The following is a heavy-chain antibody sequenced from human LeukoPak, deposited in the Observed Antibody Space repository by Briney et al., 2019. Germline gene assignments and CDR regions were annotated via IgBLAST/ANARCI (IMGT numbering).Heavy chain of an antibody. CDR1: GGSISSYY. J-gene: IGHJ6*03. Sequence: SSETLSLTCTVSGGSISSYYWCWIRQPPGKGLEWIGYIYTSGSTNYNPSLKSRVTISVDTSKNQFSLKLSSVTAADTAVYYCARAIGSSSAVYMDVWGKGTTVTVSS. V-gene: IGHV4-4*09. CDR2: IYTSGST. D-gene: IGHD6-6*01. CDR3: ARAIGSSSAVYMDV.